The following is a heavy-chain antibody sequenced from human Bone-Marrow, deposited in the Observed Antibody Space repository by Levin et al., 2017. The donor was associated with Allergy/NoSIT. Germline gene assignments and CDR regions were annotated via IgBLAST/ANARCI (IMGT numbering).Heavy chain of an antibody. J-gene: IGHJ4*02. CDR2: IKEDGSRR. CDR3: ARGGYSSFDY. V-gene: IGHV3-7*01. D-gene: IGHD3-22*01. CDR1: GFPFDTFY. Sequence: LSLTCAASGFPFDTFYMSWLRQAPGKGLEWVANIKEDGSRRNYVDSVRGRFTISRDNAKNSLYLQMNSLGAEDTAVYYCARGGYSSFDYWGQGTLVTVSS.